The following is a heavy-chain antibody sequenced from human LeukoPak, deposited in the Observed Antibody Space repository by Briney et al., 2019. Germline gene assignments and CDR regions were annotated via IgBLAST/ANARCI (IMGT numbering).Heavy chain of an antibody. V-gene: IGHV3-9*02. CDR1: GFTADDYA. CDR3: AKDIGYGSTLGYYYGMDV. CDR2: ISWNSGSI. J-gene: IGHJ6*02. Sequence: PGRSLRLSCAASGFTADDYAVHWVRQAPGKGLEWVAGISWNSGSIGHGDSVKGRFTIPRDNAKNSLYLQMNSLSAEDTALHYCAKDIGYGSTLGYYYGMDVWGQGTTVTVSS. D-gene: IGHD3-10*01.